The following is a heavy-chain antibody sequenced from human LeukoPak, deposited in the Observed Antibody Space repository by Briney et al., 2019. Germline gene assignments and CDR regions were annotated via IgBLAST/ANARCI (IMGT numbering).Heavy chain of an antibody. D-gene: IGHD6-13*01. V-gene: IGHV1-46*01. CDR3: ARGFVAAAGIPDY. J-gene: IGHJ4*02. CDR1: GYTFTGYY. CDR2: INPSGGST. Sequence: ASVKVSCKASGYTFTGYYMHWVRQAPGQGLKWMGIINPSGGSTSYAQKFQGRVTMTRDMSTSTVYMELSSLRSEDTAVYYCARGFVAAAGIPDYWGQGTLVTVSS.